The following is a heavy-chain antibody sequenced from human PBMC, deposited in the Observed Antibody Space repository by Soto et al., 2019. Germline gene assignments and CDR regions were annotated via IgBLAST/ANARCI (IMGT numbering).Heavy chain of an antibody. V-gene: IGHV1-69*13. Sequence: SVKVSCKASGGTFSSYAISWVRQAPGQGLEWMGGIIPIFGTANYAQKFQGRVTITADESTSTAYMELSSLRSEDTAVYYCARRPAAVNRFDPWGQGTLVTVSS. CDR1: GGTFSSYA. CDR2: IIPIFGTA. J-gene: IGHJ5*02. D-gene: IGHD2-15*01. CDR3: ARRPAAVNRFDP.